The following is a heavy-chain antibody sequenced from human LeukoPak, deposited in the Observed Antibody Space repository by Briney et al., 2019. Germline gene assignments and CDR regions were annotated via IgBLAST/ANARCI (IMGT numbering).Heavy chain of an antibody. Sequence: GESLKISCKASGYRFTEFWIAWVRRTPGKGLEWMGIIYPGDSDVRYSPSFQGQVTISADKSTKTAHLQWNNLKASDTGIYYCARHYYGSGSPGDYWGQGTLVTVSS. J-gene: IGHJ4*02. D-gene: IGHD3-10*01. CDR2: IYPGDSDV. CDR1: GYRFTEFW. CDR3: ARHYYGSGSPGDY. V-gene: IGHV5-51*01.